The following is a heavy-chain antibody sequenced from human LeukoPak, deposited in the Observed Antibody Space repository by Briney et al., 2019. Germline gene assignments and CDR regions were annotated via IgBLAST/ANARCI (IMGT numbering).Heavy chain of an antibody. Sequence: ASVKVSCKASGNTHYIHWVRQAPGQGLEWMGTINPSGDTTPYAQKFQGRITITRDTSTSTAHMDLSSLTSDDTAVYYCAREWPTTYWFDPWGQGTLVTVSS. D-gene: IGHD1-14*01. V-gene: IGHV1-46*02. CDR2: INPSGDTT. CDR3: AREWPTTYWFDP. CDR1: GNTHY. J-gene: IGHJ5*02.